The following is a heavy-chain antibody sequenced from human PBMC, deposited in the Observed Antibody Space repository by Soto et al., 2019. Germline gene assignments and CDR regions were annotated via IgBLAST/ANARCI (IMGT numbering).Heavy chain of an antibody. D-gene: IGHD3-10*01. CDR3: VGKLIGVRGVIMYYYYGMDV. CDR2: IFYSGTT. Sequence: SETLSLACTVSGGSISSGNYYWSWIRQPPGKGLEWIGYIFYSGTTYYNPSLKSRVTISVDRSKNQFSLKLSSVTAADTAVYYCVGKLIGVRGVIMYYYYGMDVWGQGTTVTVSS. V-gene: IGHV4-30-4*01. J-gene: IGHJ6*02. CDR1: GGSISSGNYY.